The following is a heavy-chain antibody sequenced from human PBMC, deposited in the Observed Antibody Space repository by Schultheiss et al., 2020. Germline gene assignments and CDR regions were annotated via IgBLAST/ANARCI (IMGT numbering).Heavy chain of an antibody. Sequence: GGSLRLSCAASGFTFSSYGMHWVRQAPGKGLEWVAVIWYDGSNKYYADSVKGRFTISRDNSKNTLYLQMNSLRGEDTAVYYCVRTGRAAAGTDYWGQGTLVTVSS. D-gene: IGHD6-19*01. CDR1: GFTFSSYG. CDR3: VRTGRAAAGTDY. CDR2: IWYDGSNK. V-gene: IGHV3-33*08. J-gene: IGHJ4*02.